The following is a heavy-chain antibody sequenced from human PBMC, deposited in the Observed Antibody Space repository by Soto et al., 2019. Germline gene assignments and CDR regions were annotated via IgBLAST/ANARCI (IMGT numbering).Heavy chain of an antibody. CDR3: AKKAGIISRYGLDV. Sequence: RLSCAASGFTFSSFAMNWVRQAPGKGLEWVAVISGNATSTYYADSVKGRFTISRDNSKNTMYLQMNSLRAEDTAVYYCAKKAGIISRYGLDVWGQGTTVTVYS. V-gene: IGHV3-23*01. CDR2: ISGNATST. J-gene: IGHJ6*02. CDR1: GFTFSSFA.